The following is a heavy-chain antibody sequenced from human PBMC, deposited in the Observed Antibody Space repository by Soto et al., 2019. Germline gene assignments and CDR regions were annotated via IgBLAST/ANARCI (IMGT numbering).Heavy chain of an antibody. V-gene: IGHV3-30*18. D-gene: IGHD4-17*01. CDR3: EKEIGDRNHYPLDY. Sequence: QVQLVESGGGVVQPGRSLRLSCAASGFTFSSLGMHWVRQAPGKGLEWVAIISYDGSSKYYADSVKGRFTISRDNSKNTLDLQLNILRTEDTAVYYCEKEIGDRNHYPLDYWGKGTLVTVSS. J-gene: IGHJ4*02. CDR1: GFTFSSLG. CDR2: ISYDGSSK.